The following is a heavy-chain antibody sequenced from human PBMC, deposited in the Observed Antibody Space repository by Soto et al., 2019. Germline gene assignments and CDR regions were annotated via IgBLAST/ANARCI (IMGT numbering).Heavy chain of an antibody. J-gene: IGHJ6*03. CDR3: ARGNTDYYMDV. CDR2: IYYSGST. D-gene: IGHD5-18*01. V-gene: IGHV4-59*08. CDR1: GGSISTYY. Sequence: QVRLQESGPGLMKPSETLSLTCTVSGGSISTYYWNWIRQPPGKGLEWIGYIYYSGSTDYNPSLKSRVTISEDTSKKQFSLKLRSVTAADTAVYYCARGNTDYYMDVWGKGTTVTVSS.